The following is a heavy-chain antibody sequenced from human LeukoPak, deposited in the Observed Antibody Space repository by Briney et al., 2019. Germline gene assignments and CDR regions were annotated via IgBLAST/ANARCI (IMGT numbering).Heavy chain of an antibody. CDR2: INHSGST. CDR3: AGRIRYYYDSSGYRHFDH. CDR1: GGSFSGYY. D-gene: IGHD3-22*01. Sequence: SETLSLTCAVYGGSFSGYYWSWIRQPPGKGLEWIGEINHSGSTNYNPSLKSRVTISVDTSKNQFSLKLSSVTAADTAVYYCAGRIRYYYDSSGYRHFDHWGQGTLVTVSS. V-gene: IGHV4-34*01. J-gene: IGHJ4*02.